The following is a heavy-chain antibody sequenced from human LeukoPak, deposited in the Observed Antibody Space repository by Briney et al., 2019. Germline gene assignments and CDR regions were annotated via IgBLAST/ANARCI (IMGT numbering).Heavy chain of an antibody. Sequence: SGGSLRLSCAASGFTFSSYAMHWVRQAPGKGLEWVAVISYDGSNKYYADSVKGRFTISRDNAKNSLYLQMNSLRAEDTAVYYCARGSGSYYEVDYWGQGTLVTVSS. J-gene: IGHJ4*02. CDR3: ARGSGSYYEVDY. D-gene: IGHD3-10*01. CDR1: GFTFSSYA. CDR2: ISYDGSNK. V-gene: IGHV3-30*04.